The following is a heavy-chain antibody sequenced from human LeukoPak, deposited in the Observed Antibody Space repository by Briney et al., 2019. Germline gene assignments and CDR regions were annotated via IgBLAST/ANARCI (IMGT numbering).Heavy chain of an antibody. Sequence: ASVKVSCKSCLGTFSSYAISWVRQAPGQGLEWMGGIIPIFGTANYAQKFQGRVTITADESTSTAYMELSSLRSEDTAVYYCARSSRYYDSSGLQAYYFDYWGQGTLVTVSS. CDR1: LGTFSSYA. CDR2: IIPIFGTA. CDR3: ARSSRYYDSSGLQAYYFDY. J-gene: IGHJ4*02. V-gene: IGHV1-69*13. D-gene: IGHD3-22*01.